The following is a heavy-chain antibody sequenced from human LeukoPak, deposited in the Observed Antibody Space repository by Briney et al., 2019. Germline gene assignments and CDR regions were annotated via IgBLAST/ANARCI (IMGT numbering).Heavy chain of an antibody. CDR1: GFTVSSNY. CDR3: ARVDWDSSGGSCPFDY. D-gene: IGHD2-15*01. Sequence: GGSLRLSCAASGFTVSSNYMSWVRQAPGKGLEWVSVIYSGGSTYYADSVKGRFTISRDNSKNTLYLQMNSLRAEDTAVYYCARVDWDSSGGSCPFDYWGQGTLVTVSS. V-gene: IGHV3-53*01. J-gene: IGHJ4*02. CDR2: IYSGGST.